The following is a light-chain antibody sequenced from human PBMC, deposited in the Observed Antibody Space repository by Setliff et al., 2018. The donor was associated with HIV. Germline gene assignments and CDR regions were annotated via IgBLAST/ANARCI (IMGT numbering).Light chain of an antibody. CDR1: SSDIGGYNY. V-gene: IGLV2-14*01. J-gene: IGLJ1*01. CDR3: TSYTSRFTYV. CDR2: EVS. Sequence: QPALTQPASVSGSPGQPITISCTGTSSDIGGYNYVSWYQQHPGKAPKLMIYEVSNRPSGVSNRFSGSKSGNTAALTISGLQAEDEADYYCTSYTSRFTYVFGTGTKV.